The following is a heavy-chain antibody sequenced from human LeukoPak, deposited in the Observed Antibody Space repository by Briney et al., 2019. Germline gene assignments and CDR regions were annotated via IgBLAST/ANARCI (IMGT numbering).Heavy chain of an antibody. CDR1: GGSISSSSYY. D-gene: IGHD3-9*01. CDR2: IYYSGST. J-gene: IGHJ4*01. V-gene: IGHV4-39*07. Sequence: SETLSLTCTVSGGSISSSSYYWGWIRQPPGKGLEWIGSIYYSGSTNYNPSLKSRVTISVDTSKNQFSLKLSSVTAADTAVYFCASGPYDILTGYPSFDDGSQGSLVTVS. CDR3: ASGPYDILTGYPSFDD.